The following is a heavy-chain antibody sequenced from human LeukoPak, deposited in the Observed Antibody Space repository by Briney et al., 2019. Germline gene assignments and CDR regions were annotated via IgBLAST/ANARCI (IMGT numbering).Heavy chain of an antibody. J-gene: IGHJ1*01. CDR1: GGTFSSYA. CDR3: ARAHCSGGSCHHQYFQH. V-gene: IGHV1-69*04. D-gene: IGHD2-15*01. CDR2: IIPILGIA. Sequence: SVKVSCKASGGTFSSYAISWVRQAPGQGREWMGRIIPILGIANYAQKFQGRVQITAEKSTSTAYMELSSLRSEDTAVYYCARAHCSGGSCHHQYFQHWGQGTLVTVSS.